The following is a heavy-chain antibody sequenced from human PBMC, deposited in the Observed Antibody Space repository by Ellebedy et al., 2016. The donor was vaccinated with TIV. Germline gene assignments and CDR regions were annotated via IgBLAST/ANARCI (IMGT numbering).Heavy chain of an antibody. CDR3: ARPATNGGFSAFDI. V-gene: IGHV4-4*07. D-gene: IGHD5-12*01. Sequence: SETLSLXCTVSGGSISSYYWSWIRQPAGKGLEWIGRIYTSGSTNYNPSLKSRVTMSVDTSKNQFSLKLSSVTAADTAVYYCARPATNGGFSAFDIWGQGTMVTVSS. J-gene: IGHJ3*02. CDR1: GGSISSYY. CDR2: IYTSGST.